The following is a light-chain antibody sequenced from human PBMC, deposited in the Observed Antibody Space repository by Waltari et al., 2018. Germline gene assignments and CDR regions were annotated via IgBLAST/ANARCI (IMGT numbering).Light chain of an antibody. CDR3: HSRKGSDNQVV. J-gene: IGLJ3*02. V-gene: IGLV3-19*01. Sequence: SSELTQGPDVSVALGQTVKITCQGDSLRTSYASWYQVKPGQAPVLVLLGKEKRPSGIPDRIYGYSSGTTSSLTITGAQAEDEADYYCHSRKGSDNQVVFGGGTKLTVL. CDR1: SLRTSY. CDR2: GKE.